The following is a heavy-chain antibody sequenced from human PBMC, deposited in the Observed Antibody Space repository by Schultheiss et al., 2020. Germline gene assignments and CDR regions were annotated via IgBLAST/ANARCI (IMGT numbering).Heavy chain of an antibody. CDR1: GFTFSNSD. J-gene: IGHJ4*02. D-gene: IGHD5-12*01. CDR2: IYRGGST. V-gene: IGHV3-53*01. CDR3: ASRPSDHDVGVLDY. Sequence: GGSLRLSCAASGFTFSNSDMNWVRQAPGKGLEWVSVIYRGGSTYYADSVKGRFTISRDNSKNTLYLQMNSLRAEDTAVYYCASRPSDHDVGVLDYWGQGTLVTVSS.